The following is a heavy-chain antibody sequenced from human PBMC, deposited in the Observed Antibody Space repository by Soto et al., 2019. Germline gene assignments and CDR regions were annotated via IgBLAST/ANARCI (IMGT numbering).Heavy chain of an antibody. J-gene: IGHJ4*02. CDR2: IYYSGST. D-gene: IGHD3-22*01. Sequence: QVQLQESGPGLVKPSQTLSLTCTVSGGSISSGGYYWSWIRQHPGKGLEWIGYIYYSGSTYYNPSLKIRVTISVDTSKNQFSLKLSSVTAADTAVYYCARGLYYYDSSGYYYPTRFDYWGQGTLVTVSS. V-gene: IGHV4-31*03. CDR1: GGSISSGGYY. CDR3: ARGLYYYDSSGYYYPTRFDY.